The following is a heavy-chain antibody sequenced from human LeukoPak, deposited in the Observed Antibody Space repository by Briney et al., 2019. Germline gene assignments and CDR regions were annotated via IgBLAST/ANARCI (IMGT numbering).Heavy chain of an antibody. CDR3: ARSRAYLYYFDY. V-gene: IGHV4-59*01. J-gene: IGHJ4*02. CDR1: GGSISSYY. Sequence: SETLSLTCTVSGGSISSYYWSWIRQPPGKGLEWIGYIYYSGSTNYNPSLKSRVTISVDTSKNQFSLKLSSVTAADTAVYYCARSRAYLYYFDYWGQGTLVTVSS. D-gene: IGHD2/OR15-2a*01. CDR2: IYYSGST.